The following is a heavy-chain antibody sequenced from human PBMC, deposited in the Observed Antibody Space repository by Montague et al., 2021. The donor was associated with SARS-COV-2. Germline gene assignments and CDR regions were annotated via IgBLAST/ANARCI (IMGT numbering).Heavy chain of an antibody. J-gene: IGHJ6*03. Sequence: TLSLTCSVSGASISSANDYWTWIRQPAGKGLEWIGHISTSGSSSYNPSLKSPVTIILDTSKQQFSLKLTSVTAADTAVYDCARDRTGMAMAGGAYYYYYMDVWGKGTTVTVSS. CDR3: ARDRTGMAMAGGAYYYYYMDV. V-gene: IGHV4-61*09. D-gene: IGHD6-19*01. CDR1: GASISSANDY. CDR2: ISTSGSS.